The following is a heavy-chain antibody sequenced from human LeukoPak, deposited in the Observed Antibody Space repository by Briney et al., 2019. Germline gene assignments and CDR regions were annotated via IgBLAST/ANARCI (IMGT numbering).Heavy chain of an antibody. CDR2: ISSSSNYI. J-gene: IGHJ4*02. CDR1: GSTFSSHT. V-gene: IGHV3-21*01. Sequence: GGSLRLSCAASGSTFSSHTMNWVRQAPGKGLEWVSSISSSSNYIYYADSVKGRFIISRDNAKNSLYLQMNSLRAEDTAVYFCARGISVMDYWGQGTLVTVSS. CDR3: ARGISVMDY.